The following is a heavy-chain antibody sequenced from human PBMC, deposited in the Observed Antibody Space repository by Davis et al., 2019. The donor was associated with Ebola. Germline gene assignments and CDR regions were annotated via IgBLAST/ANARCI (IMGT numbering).Heavy chain of an antibody. CDR3: ARVGWELQHGMDV. V-gene: IGHV1-46*01. D-gene: IGHD1-26*01. CDR1: GYRLTYYN. CDR2: INSRGGST. J-gene: IGHJ6*02. Sequence: ASVKVSCKASGYRLTYYNMHWVRQAPGQGLEWVGVINSRGGSTTDAQKFQGRVTITADKSTSTAYMELSSLRSEDTAVYYCARVGWELQHGMDVWGQGTTVTVSS.